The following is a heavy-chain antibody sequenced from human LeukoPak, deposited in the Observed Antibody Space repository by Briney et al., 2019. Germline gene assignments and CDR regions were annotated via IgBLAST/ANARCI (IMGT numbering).Heavy chain of an antibody. CDR3: ACGYCSSTSCREFDP. J-gene: IGHJ5*02. CDR2: IYPGDSDV. V-gene: IGHV5-51*01. D-gene: IGHD2-2*03. Sequence: RGESLKISCKGSGYSFNIHWIAWVRQMSGKGLEWMGVIYPGDSDVRYSPPFQGQVTISADKSISTAYLQWSSLKASDTAMYYCACGYCSSTSCREFDPWGQGTLVTVSS. CDR1: GYSFNIHW.